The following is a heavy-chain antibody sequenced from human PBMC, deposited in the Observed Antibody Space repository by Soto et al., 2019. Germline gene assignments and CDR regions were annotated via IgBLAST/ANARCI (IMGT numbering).Heavy chain of an antibody. J-gene: IGHJ6*02. Sequence: QVQLVQSGAEVKKPGASVKVSCKASGYTFTSYDINWVRQATGQGLEWMGWMNPNSSNTGYAQKFQGRVTMTRNTSISTAYMELSSLRSEDTAVYYCAREADYDRLNHYYGMDVWGQGTTVTVSS. CDR2: MNPNSSNT. V-gene: IGHV1-8*01. D-gene: IGHD3-16*01. CDR3: AREADYDRLNHYYGMDV. CDR1: GYTFTSYD.